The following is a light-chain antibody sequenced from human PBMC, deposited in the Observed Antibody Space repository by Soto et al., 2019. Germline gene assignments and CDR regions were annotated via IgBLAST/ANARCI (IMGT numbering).Light chain of an antibody. Sequence: DLQMTQSPSSLSASVGDRVTITCRASQGVSNKLGWYQQKLGKAPKRLISAASSLQTGVPSRFSGSGSGTEFTLTISSLQPEDFATYYCLQYHTYPWTFGQGTKVDIK. CDR2: AAS. J-gene: IGKJ1*01. CDR3: LQYHTYPWT. CDR1: QGVSNK. V-gene: IGKV1-17*01.